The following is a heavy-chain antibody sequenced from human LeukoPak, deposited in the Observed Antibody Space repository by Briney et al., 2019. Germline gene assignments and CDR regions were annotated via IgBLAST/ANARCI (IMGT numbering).Heavy chain of an antibody. J-gene: IGHJ4*02. CDR2: ISYDGSNK. CDR1: GFTFSSYG. Sequence: GGSLRLACAASGFTFSSYGMHWVRQAPGKGLEWVAVISYDGSNKYYADSVKGRFTISRDNSKDTLYLQMNSLRAEDTAVYYCAKGRPIELDYWGQGTLVTVSS. CDR3: AKGRPIELDY. D-gene: IGHD3-16*02. V-gene: IGHV3-30*18.